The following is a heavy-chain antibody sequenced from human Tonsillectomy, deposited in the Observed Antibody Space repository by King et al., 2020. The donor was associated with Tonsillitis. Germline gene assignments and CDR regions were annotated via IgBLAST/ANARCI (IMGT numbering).Heavy chain of an antibody. J-gene: IGHJ3*02. CDR1: GFTFSDSW. CDR2: IKRDGSQK. D-gene: IGHD3-3*02. CDR3: ARNMTPSASIFHYDASDI. Sequence: QLVQSGGDLVQPGGSLRLSCAASGFTFSDSWMTWVRQTPGKGLEWVANIKRDGSQKYYVDSVKGRFTISSDNAKKSLYLQMDSLRAEDTAVYYCARNMTPSASIFHYDASDIWGPGTMGTVSS. V-gene: IGHV3-7*03.